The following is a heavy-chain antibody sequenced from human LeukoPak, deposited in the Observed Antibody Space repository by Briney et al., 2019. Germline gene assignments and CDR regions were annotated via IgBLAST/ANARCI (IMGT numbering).Heavy chain of an antibody. V-gene: IGHV4-61*01. CDR3: GGNYYDSSGYYYEDY. D-gene: IGHD3-22*01. Sequence: SETLSLTCTVSGGSISSGSYYWSWIRQPPGKGLEWSGYIYYRASTNYNPSLKSRVTISVDTSKNQFSLKLSSVTAAGTPVYYCGGNYYDSSGYYYEDYWGQGTLVTVSS. CDR1: GGSISSGSYY. J-gene: IGHJ4*02. CDR2: IYYRAST.